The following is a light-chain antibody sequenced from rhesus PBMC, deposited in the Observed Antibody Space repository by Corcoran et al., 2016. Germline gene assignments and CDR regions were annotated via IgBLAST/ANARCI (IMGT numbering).Light chain of an antibody. Sequence: DIQMTQSPSSLSASVGDRVTITCQASQGISSWLAWYQQTPGKDPKLLIYAASSLQRGVPSRFSGSGSGTDVTLTITSLQPEAFATYYCQQHNSYPRTFGQGTKVEIK. CDR2: AAS. J-gene: IGKJ1*01. CDR1: QGISSW. V-gene: IGKV1-33*02. CDR3: QQHNSYPRT.